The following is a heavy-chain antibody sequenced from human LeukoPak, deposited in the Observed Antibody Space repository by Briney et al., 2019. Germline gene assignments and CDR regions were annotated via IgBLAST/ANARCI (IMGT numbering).Heavy chain of an antibody. CDR1: DFTFSSYN. CDR3: ATLAAHDAFDI. J-gene: IGHJ3*02. Sequence: GGSLRLSCAASDFTFSSYNMNWVRQAPGKGLEWVSSISSSGKYIYYADSVKGRFTISRDNAKNSLYLQMNSLRAEDTAVYYCATLAAHDAFDIWGQGTMVTVSS. CDR2: ISSSGKYI. V-gene: IGHV3-21*01. D-gene: IGHD6-13*01.